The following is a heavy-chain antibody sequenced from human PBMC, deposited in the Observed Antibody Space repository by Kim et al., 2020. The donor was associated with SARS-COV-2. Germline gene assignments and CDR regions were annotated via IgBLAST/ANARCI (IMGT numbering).Heavy chain of an antibody. CDR2: IKSKTDGGTK. CDR1: GFTFSNAW. CDR3: TTEGTGTDAFDI. J-gene: IGHJ3*02. D-gene: IGHD1-1*01. Sequence: GGSLRLSCAASGFTFSNAWMSWVRQAPGKGLEWVGRIKSKTDGGTKDYAATVKGIITISRDDTKHTLYLQMHSLKTEDTALYYCTTEGTGTDAFDIWGQGTMVTVSS. V-gene: IGHV3-15*01.